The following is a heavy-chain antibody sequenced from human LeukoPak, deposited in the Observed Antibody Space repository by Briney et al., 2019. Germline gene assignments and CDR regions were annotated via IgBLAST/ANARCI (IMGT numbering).Heavy chain of an antibody. V-gene: IGHV2-70*04. D-gene: IGHD2-15*01. CDR1: GFSLSTSGMR. Sequence: SGPALVKLTQTLTLTCTFSGFSLSTSGMRVSWIRQPPGKALEWLARIDWDDDKFYSTSLKTRLTISKDTSKNQVVLTMTNMDPVDTATYYCARLYCSGGSCYDYWGQGTLVTVSS. J-gene: IGHJ4*02. CDR3: ARLYCSGGSCYDY. CDR2: IDWDDDK.